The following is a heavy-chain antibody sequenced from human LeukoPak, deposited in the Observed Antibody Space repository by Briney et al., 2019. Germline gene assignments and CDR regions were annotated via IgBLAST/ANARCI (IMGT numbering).Heavy chain of an antibody. J-gene: IGHJ4*01. CDR2: ISYDGSNK. CDR3: AREGATGTGSLDY. V-gene: IGHV3-30*04. Sequence: GGSLRLSCAASGFTFSSYAMHWVRQAPGKGLEWVAVISYDGSNKYYADSVKGRFTISRDNSKNTLYLQMNSLRAEDTAVYYCAREGATGTGSLDYWGHGTLVTVSS. CDR1: GFTFSSYA. D-gene: IGHD1-26*01.